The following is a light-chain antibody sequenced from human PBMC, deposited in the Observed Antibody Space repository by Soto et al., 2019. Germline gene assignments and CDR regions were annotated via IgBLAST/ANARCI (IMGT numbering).Light chain of an antibody. CDR3: SSYAGSNMGV. CDR1: SSDVGGYKF. J-gene: IGLJ1*01. V-gene: IGLV2-8*01. CDR2: EVT. Sequence: QSLLTQPPSASGSPGQSVTIACTGTSSDVGGYKFVSWYQQHPGKAPKLIIYEVTQRPSGVPDRFSGSKSGNTASLTVSGLQAEDDADYYCSSYAGSNMGVFGTGTKVTVL.